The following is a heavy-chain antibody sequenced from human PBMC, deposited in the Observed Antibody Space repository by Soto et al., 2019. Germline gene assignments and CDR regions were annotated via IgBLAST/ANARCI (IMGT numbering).Heavy chain of an antibody. D-gene: IGHD4-17*01. CDR2: ISSGSSYI. Sequence: PGGSLRLSCAASGFTFSDYSMNWVRQAPGKGLEWVSSISSGSSYIYYADSLKGRFSISRDNAKNSLYLQMNSLRAEDTAVYYCASQRYGDYTPFDYWGQGTLVTVS. CDR3: ASQRYGDYTPFDY. V-gene: IGHV3-21*01. J-gene: IGHJ4*02. CDR1: GFTFSDYS.